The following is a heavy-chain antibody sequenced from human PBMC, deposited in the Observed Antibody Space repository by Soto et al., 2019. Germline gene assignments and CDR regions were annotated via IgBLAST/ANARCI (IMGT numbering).Heavy chain of an antibody. CDR3: AADRGFYYYYYGMDV. CDR2: IVVGGGNT. J-gene: IGHJ6*02. V-gene: IGHV1-58*01. CDR1: GFTFTSSA. D-gene: IGHD5-12*01. Sequence: SVKFSCKASGFTFTSSAVQWVRQARGQRLECIGWIVVGGGNTNYAQKFQERVTITRXXSXSXXXMXLXXPRSEDTAVYCCAADRGFYYYYYGMDVWGQGTTVTVSS.